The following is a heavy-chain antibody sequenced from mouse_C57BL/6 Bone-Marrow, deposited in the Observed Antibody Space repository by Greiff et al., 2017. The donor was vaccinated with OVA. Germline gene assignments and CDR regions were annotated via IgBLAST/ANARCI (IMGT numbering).Heavy chain of an antibody. J-gene: IGHJ1*03. CDR2: INPYNGDT. CDR3: ARSPITTVVAKGWYFDV. D-gene: IGHD1-1*01. CDR1: GYSFTGYF. V-gene: IGHV1-20*01. Sequence: EVQLQQSGPELVKPGDSVKISCKASGYSFTGYFMNWVMQSHGKSLEWIGRINPYNGDTFYNQKFKGKATLTVDKSSSTAHMELRSLTSEDSAVYYCARSPITTVVAKGWYFDVWGTGTTVTVSS.